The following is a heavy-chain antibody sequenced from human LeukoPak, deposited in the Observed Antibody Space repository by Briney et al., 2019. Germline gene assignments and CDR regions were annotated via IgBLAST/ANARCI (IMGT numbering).Heavy chain of an antibody. Sequence: SQTLSLTCTVSGASTSSVDYYWTWIRQTPWEGLEWIGFIYHNGNTQYNPSLKSAITISIDTSKNQFSLTLSSVTAADTAVYYCARVRLEKVRAYYGMDVWGQGTTVTVSS. J-gene: IGHJ6*02. CDR3: ARVRLEKVRAYYGMDV. CDR2: IYHNGNT. D-gene: IGHD2-2*01. V-gene: IGHV4-30-4*01. CDR1: GASTSSVDYY.